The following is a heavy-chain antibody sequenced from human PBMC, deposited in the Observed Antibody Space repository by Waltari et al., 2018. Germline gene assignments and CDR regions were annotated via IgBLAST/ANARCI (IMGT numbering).Heavy chain of an antibody. CDR3: ARLYDNSYYNYASDY. D-gene: IGHD3-22*01. V-gene: IGHV1-18*01. Sequence: QVQLVQSGAEVKKPGASVKVSCKASGYTFNNYGVAWVRQATGQGLEWMGWISGYTGDTKFAQKFQDRRTMTTDTATDTAYMELRSLRSDDTAVYYCARLYDNSYYNYASDYWGQGTLVTVSS. CDR1: GYTFNNYG. J-gene: IGHJ4*02. CDR2: ISGYTGDT.